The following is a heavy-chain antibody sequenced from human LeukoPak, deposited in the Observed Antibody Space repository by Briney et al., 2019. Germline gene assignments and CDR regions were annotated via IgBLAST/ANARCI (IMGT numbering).Heavy chain of an antibody. CDR2: IKTDGSQK. V-gene: IGHV3-7*01. Sequence: GGSLRLSCAASGFTFRNYWMSWVSQAPGKGLEWVANIKTDGSQKYYVDSVGGRFAISRDNAKSSLYLQMNSLRVEDTAVYHCARDWDGSGTVFDLWGQGTLVTVSS. CDR1: GFTFRNYW. D-gene: IGHD3-10*01. CDR3: ARDWDGSGTVFDL. J-gene: IGHJ5*02.